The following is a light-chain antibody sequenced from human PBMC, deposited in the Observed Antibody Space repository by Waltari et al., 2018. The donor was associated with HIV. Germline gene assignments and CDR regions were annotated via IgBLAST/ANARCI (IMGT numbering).Light chain of an antibody. V-gene: IGLV1-47*01. CDR1: SPNIRSTY. Sequence: QSALTQPPSASGTPGPRVTIPCSASSPNIRSTYVYLYQQLPGTAPKLLIYRNNQRPSGVPDRFSGSKSGTSASLAISGLRSEDEADYYCATWDDSLSGLWVFGGGTKLTVL. CDR3: ATWDDSLSGLWV. J-gene: IGLJ3*02. CDR2: RNN.